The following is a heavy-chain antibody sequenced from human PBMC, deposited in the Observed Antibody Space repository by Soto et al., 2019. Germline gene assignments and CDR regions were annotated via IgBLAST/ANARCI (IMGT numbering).Heavy chain of an antibody. D-gene: IGHD1-26*01. CDR1: GGSISSGGYY. CDR3: AREGGIVGATAADY. J-gene: IGHJ4*02. CDR2: IYYSGST. V-gene: IGHV4-31*03. Sequence: QVQLQESGPGLVKPSQTLSLTCTVSGGSISSGGYYWSWIRQHPGKGLEWIGYIYYSGSTYYNPSLKSRVTMSVDTSETQFSLKLSSVTAADTAVYYCAREGGIVGATAADYWGQGTLVTVSS.